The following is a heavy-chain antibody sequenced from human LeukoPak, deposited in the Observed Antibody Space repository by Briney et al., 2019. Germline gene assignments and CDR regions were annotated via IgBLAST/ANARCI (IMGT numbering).Heavy chain of an antibody. J-gene: IGHJ4*02. CDR2: ISAYNGNT. V-gene: IGHV1-18*04. CDR1: GYTFTSYG. D-gene: IGHD3-10*01. CDR3: ARSNGLLWFGEFDY. Sequence: ASVKVSCKASGYTFTSYGMSWVRQAPGQGLEWMGWISAYNGNTNYAQKLQGRVTMTTDTSTSTAYMELRSLRSDDTAVYYCARSNGLLWFGEFDYWGQGTLVTVSS.